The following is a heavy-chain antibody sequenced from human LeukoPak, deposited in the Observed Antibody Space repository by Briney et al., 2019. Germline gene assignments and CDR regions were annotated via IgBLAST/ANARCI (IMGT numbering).Heavy chain of an antibody. CDR3: ARHKSWGYCSSTSCSRWFDP. CDR2: IYYSGST. CDR1: GGSISSSSYY. J-gene: IGHJ5*02. Sequence: SETLSLTCTVSGGSISSSSYYWGWIRQPPGKGLEWIGSIYYSGSTYYNPSLKSRVTISVDTSKNQFSLKLSSVTAADTAVYYCARHKSWGYCSSTSCSRWFDPWGQGTLVTVSS. V-gene: IGHV4-39*01. D-gene: IGHD2-2*01.